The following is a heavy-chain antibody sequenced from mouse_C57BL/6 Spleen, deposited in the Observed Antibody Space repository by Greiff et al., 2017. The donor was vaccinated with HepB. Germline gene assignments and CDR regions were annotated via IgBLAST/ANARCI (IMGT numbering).Heavy chain of an antibody. J-gene: IGHJ3*01. CDR3: AVYDYDSPWFAY. V-gene: IGHV1-63*01. D-gene: IGHD2-4*01. CDR2: IYPGGVYT. CDR1: GYTFTNYW. Sequence: VQLQQSGAEMVRPGTSVKMSCKASGYTFTNYWIGWAKQRPGHGLEWIGDIYPGGVYTNYNEKFKGKATLTADTSSSTVYMQFSILTSEDSAIYDCAVYDYDSPWFAYWGQGTLVTVAA.